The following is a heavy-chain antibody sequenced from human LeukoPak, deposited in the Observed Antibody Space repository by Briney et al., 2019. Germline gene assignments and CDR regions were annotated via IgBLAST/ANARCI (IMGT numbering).Heavy chain of an antibody. J-gene: IGHJ4*02. Sequence: PSETLSLTCTVSGGSISSSTYNWGWIRQPPGKGLEWIGNIYYSGSTYYNPSLKSRVTISVDTSKNQFSLKLSSVTAADTAVYYCARHSEYGSGSYRRPFDYWGQGTLVTVSS. D-gene: IGHD1-26*01. CDR1: GGSISSSTYN. CDR2: IYYSGST. V-gene: IGHV4-39*01. CDR3: ARHSEYGSGSYRRPFDY.